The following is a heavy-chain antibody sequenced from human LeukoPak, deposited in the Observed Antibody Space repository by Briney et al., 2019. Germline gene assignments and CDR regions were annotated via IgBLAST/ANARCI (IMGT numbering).Heavy chain of an antibody. Sequence: ASVKVSCKASGYTFTSYGISWVRQAPGQGLEWMGWISAYNGNTNYAQKLQGRVTMTTDTSTSTAYMELRSLRSDDTAVYYCARDFYGDYNLGFFDYWGQGTLVTVSS. CDR1: GYTFTSYG. D-gene: IGHD4-17*01. CDR2: ISAYNGNT. V-gene: IGHV1-18*01. CDR3: ARDFYGDYNLGFFDY. J-gene: IGHJ4*02.